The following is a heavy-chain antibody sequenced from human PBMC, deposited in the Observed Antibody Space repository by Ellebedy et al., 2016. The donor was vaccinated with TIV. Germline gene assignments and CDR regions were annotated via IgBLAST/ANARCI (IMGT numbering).Heavy chain of an antibody. CDR3: AKRDSSGYYYARLFDY. D-gene: IGHD3-22*01. CDR2: ISASGEST. CDR1: GFTLSIFA. V-gene: IGHV3-23*01. J-gene: IGHJ4*02. Sequence: GGSLRLSCAASGFTLSIFAMSWVRQAPGKGLEWVSTISASGESTYYAGSVTGRFTISRDNAKNTLYLQMNSLRAEDTAVYYCAKRDSSGYYYARLFDYWGQGTLVTVSS.